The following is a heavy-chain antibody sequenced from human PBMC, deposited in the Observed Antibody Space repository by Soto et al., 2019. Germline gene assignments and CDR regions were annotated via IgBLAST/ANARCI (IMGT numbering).Heavy chain of an antibody. CDR3: ATGQYYYDSSGYLFHY. D-gene: IGHD3-22*01. CDR1: GGSISSYY. V-gene: IGHV4-39*01. Sequence: SETLSLTCTVSGGSISSYYWGCFRQPPGKGLDWIGSIYYGGNTYYNPSLKSRVTISVDTSKNQFSLKLSSVTAADTAVYYCATGQYYYDSSGYLFHYWGQGTLVTVSS. J-gene: IGHJ4*02. CDR2: IYYGGNT.